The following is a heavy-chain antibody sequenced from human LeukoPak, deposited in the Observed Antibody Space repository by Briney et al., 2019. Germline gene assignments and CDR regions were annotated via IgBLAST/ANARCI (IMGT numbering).Heavy chain of an antibody. CDR1: GGSISSGDYY. D-gene: IGHD3-22*01. CDR2: IYYSGST. V-gene: IGHV4-30-4*01. Sequence: SQTLSLTCTVSGGSISSGDYYRSWIRQPPGKGLEWIGYIYYSGSTYYNPSLKSRVTISVDTSKNQFSLKLSSVTAADTAVYYCARVGDYYDSSGYYLFDYWGQGTLVTVSS. CDR3: ARVGDYYDSSGYYLFDY. J-gene: IGHJ4*02.